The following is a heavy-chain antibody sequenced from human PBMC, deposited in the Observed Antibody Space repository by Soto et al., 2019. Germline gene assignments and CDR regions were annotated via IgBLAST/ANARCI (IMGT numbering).Heavy chain of an antibody. D-gene: IGHD1-26*01. V-gene: IGHV3-33*01. CDR2: IWYDGSNE. J-gene: IGHJ4*02. Sequence: QVHLVESGGGVVQPGRSLRLSCAASGFNFSSFGMHWVRQAPGKGLEWVAVIWYDGSNEYYADSVKGRFTISRDNSKNTVYLQMNSLRAEDMAVYYCASLSDSGNLVFDYWGQGTLVTVSS. CDR1: GFNFSSFG. CDR3: ASLSDSGNLVFDY.